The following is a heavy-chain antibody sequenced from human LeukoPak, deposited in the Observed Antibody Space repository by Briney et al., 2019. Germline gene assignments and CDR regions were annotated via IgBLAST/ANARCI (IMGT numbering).Heavy chain of an antibody. Sequence: QAGGSLRLSCAASGFTFSNYWMSWVRQAPGEGPEWVATIKKDGSESYYVDSLKGRFTISKDNAKSSLYLQMNSLRADDTAVYYCARVRPGLTLDYWGQGILVTVSS. J-gene: IGHJ4*02. V-gene: IGHV3-7*01. CDR2: IKKDGSES. D-gene: IGHD1-14*01. CDR1: GFTFSNYW. CDR3: ARVRPGLTLDY.